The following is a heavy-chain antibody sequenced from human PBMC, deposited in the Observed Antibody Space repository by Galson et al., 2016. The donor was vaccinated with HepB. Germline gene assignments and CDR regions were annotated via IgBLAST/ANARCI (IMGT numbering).Heavy chain of an antibody. Sequence: SLRLSCAASGFIFNDYYMAWVRQAPGQGLEWVSYTNGKTDHTDCADSVRGRFIISRDNTKNSVFLQMSALRVEDSATYYCARVAAVSTRFDYWGQGVLVTVSS. V-gene: IGHV3-11*03. CDR3: ARVAAVSTRFDY. CDR2: TNGKTDHT. J-gene: IGHJ4*02. D-gene: IGHD1-14*01. CDR1: GFIFNDYY.